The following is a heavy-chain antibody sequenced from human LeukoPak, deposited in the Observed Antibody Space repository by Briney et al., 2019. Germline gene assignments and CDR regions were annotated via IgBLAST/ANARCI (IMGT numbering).Heavy chain of an antibody. CDR2: IKGDESAR. Sequence: GGSLILSCAASGFTFSTYWMAWVRQAPGKGLEWVANIKGDESARHQADSVKGRFTITRDNAKKSVYLQMSSLRGDAKAVYYCAREVGGSLHYWGQETVDTVS. J-gene: IGHJ4*02. CDR3: AREVGGSLHY. D-gene: IGHD1-26*01. V-gene: IGHV3-7*03. CDR1: GFTFSTYW.